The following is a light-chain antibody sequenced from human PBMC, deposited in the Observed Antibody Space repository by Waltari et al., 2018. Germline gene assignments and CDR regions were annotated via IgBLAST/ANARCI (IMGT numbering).Light chain of an antibody. CDR3: GTWDSSLSAAV. CDR2: ENN. Sequence: QSVLMPPPSVSAAPGQQVPISCPGSSSNIGNNYVTWYHQPPGTAPKLLIYENNEQPSVIPDRFSGSKSGTSATLGITGLQTGDEADYYCGTWDSSLSAAVFGGGTQLTVL. CDR1: SSNIGNNY. V-gene: IGLV1-51*02. J-gene: IGLJ7*01.